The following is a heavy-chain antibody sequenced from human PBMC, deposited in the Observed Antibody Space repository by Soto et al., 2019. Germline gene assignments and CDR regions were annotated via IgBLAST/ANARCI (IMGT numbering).Heavy chain of an antibody. CDR1: GFTFSSYA. CDR3: AKEGDVRQLVPPFLDY. Sequence: GGSLRLSCAASGFTFSSYAMSWVRQAPGKGLEWVSAISGSGGSTYYADSVKGRFTISRDNSKNTLYLQMNSLRAEDTAVYYCAKEGDVRQLVPPFLDYWGQGTLVTVSS. CDR2: ISGSGGST. V-gene: IGHV3-23*01. J-gene: IGHJ4*02. D-gene: IGHD6-6*01.